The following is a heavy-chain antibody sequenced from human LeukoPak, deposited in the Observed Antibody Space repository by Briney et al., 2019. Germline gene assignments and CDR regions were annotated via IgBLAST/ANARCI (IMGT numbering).Heavy chain of an antibody. CDR2: IYPGDSDT. D-gene: IGHD2-2*01. CDR3: ARRPGYCSSTSCYTFDY. J-gene: IGHJ4*02. CDR1: GYSFTSYW. Sequence: GESLKISCKGSGYSFTSYWIGWVRQMPGKGLEWMGIIYPGDSDTRYSPSFQGQVTISADKSISTAYLQWSSLKASGTAMYYCARRPGYCSSTSCYTFDYWGQGTLVTVSS. V-gene: IGHV5-51*01.